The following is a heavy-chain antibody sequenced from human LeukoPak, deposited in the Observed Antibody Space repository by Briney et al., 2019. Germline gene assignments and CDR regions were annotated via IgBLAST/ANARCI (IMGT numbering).Heavy chain of an antibody. Sequence: PSETLSLTCAVSGVSFRNYYWSWIRQSPGKGLEWIGEINHSGYTNYNPSLRSRFTISIDTSRNQFSLKVTSVTAADTAIYYCARQYYGSDYWGQGTLVSVSS. D-gene: IGHD3-10*01. V-gene: IGHV4-34*01. CDR3: ARQYYGSDY. J-gene: IGHJ4*02. CDR2: INHSGYT. CDR1: GVSFRNYY.